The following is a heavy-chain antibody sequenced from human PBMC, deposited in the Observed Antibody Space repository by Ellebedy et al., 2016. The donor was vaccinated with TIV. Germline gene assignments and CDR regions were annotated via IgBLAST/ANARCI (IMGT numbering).Heavy chain of an antibody. Sequence: SVKVSCXASGGTFSSYAISWVRQAPGQGLEWMGGIIPIFGTANYAQKFQGRVTITADESTSTAYMELSSLRSEDTAVYYCARDQVAGTRYYYYYGMDVWGQGTTVTVSS. J-gene: IGHJ6*02. D-gene: IGHD6-19*01. V-gene: IGHV1-69*13. CDR1: GGTFSSYA. CDR3: ARDQVAGTRYYYYYGMDV. CDR2: IIPIFGTA.